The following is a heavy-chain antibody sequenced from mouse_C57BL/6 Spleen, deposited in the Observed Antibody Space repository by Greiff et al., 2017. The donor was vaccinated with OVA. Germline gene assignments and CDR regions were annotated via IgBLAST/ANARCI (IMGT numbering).Heavy chain of an antibody. CDR1: GFTFSDYG. V-gene: IGHV5-17*01. Sequence: EVMLVESGGGLVKPGGSLKLSCAASGFTFSDYGMHWVRQAPEKGLEWVAYISSGSSTIYYADTVTGRFTISRDNAKNTLFLQMTSLRSEDTAMYYCAVITTVVAEYFDVWGTGTTVTVSS. CDR3: AVITTVVAEYFDV. CDR2: ISSGSSTI. J-gene: IGHJ1*03. D-gene: IGHD1-1*01.